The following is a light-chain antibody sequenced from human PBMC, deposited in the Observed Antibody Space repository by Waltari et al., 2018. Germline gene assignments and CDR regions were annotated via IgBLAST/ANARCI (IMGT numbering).Light chain of an antibody. CDR1: QSISTY. Sequence: EIVLTQSPGTLSLSPGESATLSCRASQSISTYLAWYQQRPGQAPRLLIYAASNRATGIPDRFSGGGSGTDFSLTISRLEPEDFAVYYCQHHVRLPATFGQGTKVEIK. V-gene: IGKV3-20*01. J-gene: IGKJ1*01. CDR3: QHHVRLPAT. CDR2: AAS.